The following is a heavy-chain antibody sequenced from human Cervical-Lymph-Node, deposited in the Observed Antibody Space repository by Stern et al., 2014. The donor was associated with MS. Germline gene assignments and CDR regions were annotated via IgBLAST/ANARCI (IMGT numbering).Heavy chain of an antibody. D-gene: IGHD1-1*01. Sequence: QITLKESGPTLVKPTQTLTLTCTFSEFSLTTTGAAVGWLRQSPGKALEWLALIFWDDDKRYTPSLMNRLTITKDTSRNHVVLRMTNMDPVDSVTYYCAHRRSGTMGHFDHWGQGAPVTVSS. CDR3: AHRRSGTMGHFDH. CDR2: IFWDDDK. J-gene: IGHJ4*02. CDR1: EFSLTTTGAA. V-gene: IGHV2-5*02.